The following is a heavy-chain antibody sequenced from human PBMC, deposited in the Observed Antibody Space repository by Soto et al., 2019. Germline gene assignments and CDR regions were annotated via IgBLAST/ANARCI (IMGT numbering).Heavy chain of an antibody. CDR2: IYSGGST. CDR1: GFTVSSNY. V-gene: IGHV3-53*01. Sequence: LRLSCAASGFTVSSNYMSWVRQAPGKGLEWVSVIYSGGSTYYADSVKGRFTISRDNSKNTLYLQMSSLRAEDTAVYYCAREIGSSLDYWRQGTLVTVSS. J-gene: IGHJ4*02. D-gene: IGHD6-13*01. CDR3: AREIGSSLDY.